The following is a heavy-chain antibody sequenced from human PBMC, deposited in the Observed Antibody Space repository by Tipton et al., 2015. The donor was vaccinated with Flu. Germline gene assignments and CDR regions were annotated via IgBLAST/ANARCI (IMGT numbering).Heavy chain of an antibody. V-gene: IGHV3-48*01. CDR3: ARDWEADCSSTSCSKPPFDY. D-gene: IGHD2-2*01. CDR2: ISSDSRTI. J-gene: IGHJ4*02. Sequence: GSLRLSCAASGFTFSSYSVNWVRQAPGKGLEWLSYISSDSRTIYYADSVKGRFTISRDNARDSLYLQMNNLRAEDTAIYYCARDWEADCSSTSCSKPPFDYWGQGARVTVSS. CDR1: GFTFSSYS.